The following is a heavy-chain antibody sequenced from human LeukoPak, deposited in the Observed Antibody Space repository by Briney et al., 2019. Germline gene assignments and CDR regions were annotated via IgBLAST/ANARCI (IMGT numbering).Heavy chain of an antibody. J-gene: IGHJ4*02. D-gene: IGHD6-13*01. CDR3: AREFKGLGIAALTAVGLSD. CDR1: GYTFTSYY. V-gene: IGHV1-46*01. CDR2: INPSGGRT. Sequence: ASVKVSCKASGYTFTSYYMHWVRQAPGQGLEWMGIINPSGGRTSYAQKFQRRVTITRDTSTSTVYMWLSSLRSEDMAVYYCAREFKGLGIAALTAVGLSDWGRGTLVT.